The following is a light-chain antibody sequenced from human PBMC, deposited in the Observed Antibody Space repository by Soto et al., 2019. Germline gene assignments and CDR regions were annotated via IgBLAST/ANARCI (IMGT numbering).Light chain of an antibody. Sequence: EIVVTQSPATLSVSPGERATLSCRASQSVSNNLAWYQQKPGQAPRLVIYGASARATGFPARFSGSGSGTEFTLTISSLQSEDFAVYYCQQYNDWPRTFGQGTKVEIK. CDR3: QQYNDWPRT. V-gene: IGKV3-15*01. CDR2: GAS. J-gene: IGKJ1*01. CDR1: QSVSNN.